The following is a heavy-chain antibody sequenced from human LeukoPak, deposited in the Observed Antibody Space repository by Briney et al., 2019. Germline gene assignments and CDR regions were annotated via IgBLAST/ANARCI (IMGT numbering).Heavy chain of an antibody. J-gene: IGHJ4*02. V-gene: IGHV3-11*05. CDR2: ISKSGGNT. CDR3: ARVRQSGSPLDY. D-gene: IGHD1-26*01. Sequence: GGSLRLSCAASGFTFSDYYMSWIRPAPGKGLEWVSYISKSGGNTNYADSVKGRFTISRDNAKNSLYLQMNSLRAEDTAVYCCARVRQSGSPLDYWGQGTLVTVSS. CDR1: GFTFSDYY.